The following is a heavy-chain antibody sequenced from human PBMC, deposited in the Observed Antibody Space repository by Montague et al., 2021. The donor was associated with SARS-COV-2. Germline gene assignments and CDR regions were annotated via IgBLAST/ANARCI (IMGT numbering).Heavy chain of an antibody. Sequence: SLRLSCAASGFTFTRYWMSWVRQAPGKGLVWVSRITNDGSKKTYADSVKVRFTISRDNVKNTVYLQINSLRAEDTTVYYCTRVGLDPITYYYFYYYMDVWGKGTMVTVSS. CDR1: GFTFTRYW. D-gene: IGHD3-10*01. CDR2: ITNDGSKK. V-gene: IGHV3-74*01. CDR3: TRVGLDPITYYYFYYYMDV. J-gene: IGHJ6*03.